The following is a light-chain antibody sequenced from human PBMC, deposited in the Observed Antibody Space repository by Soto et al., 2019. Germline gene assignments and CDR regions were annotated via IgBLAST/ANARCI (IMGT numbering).Light chain of an antibody. CDR1: QGIISY. Sequence: DIQLTQSPSSLAASVGDRVTLTCRASQGIISYLAWYQQKPGKVPKLLIYAASSLQSGGPSRFSGSGSGTDFTLTISSLQPDDVATYYCQKYSSARWTFGQGTKVEIK. CDR3: QKYSSARWT. V-gene: IGKV1-27*01. CDR2: AAS. J-gene: IGKJ1*01.